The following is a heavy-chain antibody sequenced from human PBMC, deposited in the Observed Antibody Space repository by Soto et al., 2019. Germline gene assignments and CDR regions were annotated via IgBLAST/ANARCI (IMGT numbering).Heavy chain of an antibody. D-gene: IGHD3-3*01. CDR3: ARGITIFGVVIITGSFDY. CDR1: GDTFTSYY. J-gene: IGHJ4*02. V-gene: IGHV1-46*01. CDR2: INPSGGST. Sequence: ASVKVSCTASGDTFTSYYMHWVRQAPGQGLEWMGIINPSGGSTSYAQKFQGRVTMTRDTSTSTVYMELSSLRSEDTAVYYCARGITIFGVVIITGSFDYWGQGTLVTVSS.